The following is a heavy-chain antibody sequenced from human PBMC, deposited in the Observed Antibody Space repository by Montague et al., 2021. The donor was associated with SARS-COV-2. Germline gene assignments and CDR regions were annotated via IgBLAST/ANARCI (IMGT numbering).Heavy chain of an antibody. V-gene: IGHV4-34*01. D-gene: IGHD3-3*01. CDR2: INHSGST. J-gene: IGHJ4*02. CDR3: ARVAESTYYDFWSGYLRFYYFDY. CDR1: GGSFSGYY. Sequence: SETLSLTCAVYGGSFSGYYWSWIRQPPGKGLEWMGEINHSGSTNYNTSLKSRVTISVDTSKNQFSLKLSSVTAADTAVYYCARVAESTYYDFWSGYLRFYYFDYWGQGTLVTVSS.